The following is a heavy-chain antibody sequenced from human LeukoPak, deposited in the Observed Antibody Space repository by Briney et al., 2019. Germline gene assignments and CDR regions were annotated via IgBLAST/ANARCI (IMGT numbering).Heavy chain of an antibody. J-gene: IGHJ4*02. CDR2: MNPNSGNT. CDR1: GYTFSRYD. V-gene: IGHV1-8*01. Sequence: ASVKVSCKASGYTFSRYDINWVRQATGQGLEWMGWMNPNSGNTGYAQKFQGRVTMTRNTSISTAYMELSSLRSEDTAVYYCARESSSWESYFDYWGQGTLVTVSS. D-gene: IGHD6-13*01. CDR3: ARESSSWESYFDY.